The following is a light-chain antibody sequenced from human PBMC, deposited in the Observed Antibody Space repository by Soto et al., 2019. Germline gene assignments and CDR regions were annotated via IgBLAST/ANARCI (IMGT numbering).Light chain of an antibody. J-gene: IGKJ5*01. CDR3: QQYYNWPLT. CDR1: ENVKFN. V-gene: IGKV3-15*01. CDR2: NAS. Sequence: IVMTQSPATLSVSPGERATLSCRASENVKFNLAWYQQRPGQAPRLLLYNASTRDTAFPARFSGSGSGTDYVLPISRLQSEDFEVYYCQQYYNWPLTFGQGTRLEIK.